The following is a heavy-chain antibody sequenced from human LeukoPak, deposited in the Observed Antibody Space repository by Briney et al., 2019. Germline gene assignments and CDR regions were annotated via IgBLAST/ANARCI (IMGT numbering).Heavy chain of an antibody. CDR1: GYTFTSYD. CDR3: ARLGVVPAADFDY. V-gene: IGHV1-8*03. J-gene: IGHJ4*02. Sequence: ASVKVSCKASGYTFTSYDINWVRQATGQGLGWMGWMNPNSGNTGYAQKFQGRVTITRNTSISTAYMELSSLRSEDTAVYYCARLGVVPAADFDYWGQGTLVTVSS. CDR2: MNPNSGNT. D-gene: IGHD2-2*01.